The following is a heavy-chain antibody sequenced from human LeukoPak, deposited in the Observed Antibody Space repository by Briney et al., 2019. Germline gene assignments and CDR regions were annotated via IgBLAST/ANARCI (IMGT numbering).Heavy chain of an antibody. V-gene: IGHV3-15*01. CDR1: GFTFSSYG. CDR3: TTDLRYFDWLPVTN. J-gene: IGHJ4*02. Sequence: GGSLRLSCAASGFTFSSYGMHWVRQAPGKGLEWVGRIKSKTDGGTTDYAAPVKGRFTISRDDSKNTLYLQMNSLKTEDTAVYYCTTDLRYFDWLPVTNWGQGTLVTVSS. CDR2: IKSKTDGGTT. D-gene: IGHD3-9*01.